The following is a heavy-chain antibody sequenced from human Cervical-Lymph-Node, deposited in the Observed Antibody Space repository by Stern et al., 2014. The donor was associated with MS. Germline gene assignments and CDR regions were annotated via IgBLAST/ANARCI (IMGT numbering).Heavy chain of an antibody. J-gene: IGHJ1*01. D-gene: IGHD6-13*01. V-gene: IGHV3-23*01. CDR3: AKASEAAGVYEYFQN. CDR2: ISDSGGNT. CDR1: GFTFSSSA. Sequence: EVQLLESGGGLVQPGGSLRLSCAASGFTFSSSAMSWVRQAPGKGLEWVSAISDSGGNTYYADSVKGRFAISRDNSKNTLYLQMNSLRVEDTAVYYCAKASEAAGVYEYFQNWGQGTLVTGSS.